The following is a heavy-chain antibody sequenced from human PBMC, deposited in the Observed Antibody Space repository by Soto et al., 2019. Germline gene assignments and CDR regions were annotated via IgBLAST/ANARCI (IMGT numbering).Heavy chain of an antibody. J-gene: IGHJ4*02. V-gene: IGHV3-23*01. CDR2: VSSGGDNT. Sequence: EVQLLQSGGGLGQPGGSLTLSCAASGFTFNNFAMTCVRQAPGKGLERVSSVSSGGDNTWYADSVKGRFTISRDNPKNTLYLHMNILCAADTAVYYCAKVQLPHSNYGGGYLLDFWGQGTLVTVSS. D-gene: IGHD4-4*01. CDR1: GFTFNNFA. CDR3: AKVQLPHSNYGGGYLLDF.